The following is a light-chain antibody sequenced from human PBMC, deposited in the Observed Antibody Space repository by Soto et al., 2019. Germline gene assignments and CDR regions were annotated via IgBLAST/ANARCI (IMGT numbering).Light chain of an antibody. CDR1: QSVSRSF. V-gene: IGKV3-20*01. CDR3: QQYESAPLT. J-gene: IGKJ4*01. CDR2: RTS. Sequence: EIVLTQSPDTLSLSPGERVTLSCRASQSVSRSFLAWYQQKPGQALRLLIYRTSSRATGIPDRFTGSGSGTDFTLTISRLEPEDFAVYYCQQYESAPLTFGGGAKVEIK.